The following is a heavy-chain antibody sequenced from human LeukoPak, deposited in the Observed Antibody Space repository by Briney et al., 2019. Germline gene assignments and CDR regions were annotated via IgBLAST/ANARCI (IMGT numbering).Heavy chain of an antibody. CDR2: IVGGGDPT. Sequence: GGSLRLSCAASGFTFSSFAMTWVRQAPGKGLEWVSAIVGGGDPTHYADSVRGRFTISRDSSKNTLYLQMDTLRAEDTAIYYCAKGVTSSSYSALHFWGQGTLVTVSS. V-gene: IGHV3-23*01. CDR3: AKGVTSSSYSALHF. D-gene: IGHD6-6*01. CDR1: GFTFSSFA. J-gene: IGHJ4*02.